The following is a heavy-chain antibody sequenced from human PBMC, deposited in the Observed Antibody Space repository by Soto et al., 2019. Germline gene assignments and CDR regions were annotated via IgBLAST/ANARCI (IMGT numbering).Heavy chain of an antibody. Sequence: SETLSLTCTVSGGSISSYYWSWIRQPPGKGLEWIGYIYYSGSTNYNPSLKSRVTISVDTSKNQFSLKLSSVTAADTAVYYCARHEAGSYYFDYWGQGTLVTVSS. CDR3: ARHEAGSYYFDY. CDR2: IYYSGST. D-gene: IGHD3-10*01. J-gene: IGHJ4*02. CDR1: GGSISSYY. V-gene: IGHV4-59*08.